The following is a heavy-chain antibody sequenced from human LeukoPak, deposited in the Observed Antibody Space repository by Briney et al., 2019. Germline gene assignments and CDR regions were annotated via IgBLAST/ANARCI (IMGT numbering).Heavy chain of an antibody. Sequence: PGGSLRLSCAASGFTFSSYWMHWVRQAPGKGLVWVSRIISDGSSASYADSVKGRFTISRDNSKNTLYLQMNSLRAEDTAVYYCARPGADYYYGMDVWGQGTTVTVSS. CDR2: IISDGSSA. J-gene: IGHJ6*02. CDR3: ARPGADYYYGMDV. D-gene: IGHD3-10*01. CDR1: GFTFSSYW. V-gene: IGHV3-74*01.